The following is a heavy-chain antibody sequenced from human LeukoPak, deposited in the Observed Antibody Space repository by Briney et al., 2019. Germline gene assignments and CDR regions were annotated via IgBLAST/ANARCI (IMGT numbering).Heavy chain of an antibody. Sequence: GGSLRLSCAASGFTFSSYGMHWVRQAPGKGLEWVAVISYDGSNKYYADSVKGRFTISRDNSKNTLYLQMNSLRAEDTAVYYCAKEGGWYPFYWGQGTLVTVSS. CDR2: ISYDGSNK. CDR1: GFTFSSYG. D-gene: IGHD6-19*01. J-gene: IGHJ4*02. CDR3: AKEGGWYPFY. V-gene: IGHV3-30*18.